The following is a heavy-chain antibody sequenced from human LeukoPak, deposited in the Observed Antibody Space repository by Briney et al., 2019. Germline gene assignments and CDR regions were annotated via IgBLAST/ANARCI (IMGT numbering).Heavy chain of an antibody. J-gene: IGHJ3*02. D-gene: IGHD3-3*01. V-gene: IGHV3-21*01. CDR2: ISSSSRYI. CDR1: GFTFGTYS. Sequence: PGGSLRLSCVASGFTFGTYSMNWVRQAPEKGLEWVSSISSSSRYIYYAGSVKGRFTISRDNAKNSLYLQMDSLRAEDTAVYYCARHHYDFWSGYSGNALDIWGQGTMVTVSS. CDR3: ARHHYDFWSGYSGNALDI.